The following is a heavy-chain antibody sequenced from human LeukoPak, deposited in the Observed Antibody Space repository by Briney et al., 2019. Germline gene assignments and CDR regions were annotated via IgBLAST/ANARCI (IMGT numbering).Heavy chain of an antibody. CDR2: ISGSGGST. CDR1: GFTFSSYA. CDR3: AKDAKYSSSPKWFDP. D-gene: IGHD6-13*01. Sequence: PGGSLRLSCAASGFTFSSYAMSWVRQAPGKGLEWVSAISGSGGSTYYADSVKGRFTIPRDNSKTTLYLQMNSLRAEETAVYYCAKDAKYSSSPKWFDPWGQGTLVTVSS. J-gene: IGHJ5*02. V-gene: IGHV3-23*01.